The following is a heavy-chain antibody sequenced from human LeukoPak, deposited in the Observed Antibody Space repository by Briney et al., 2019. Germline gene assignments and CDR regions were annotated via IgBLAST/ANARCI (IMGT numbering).Heavy chain of an antibody. J-gene: IGHJ6*03. CDR3: ARSDPYYYYMDV. CDR1: GYTFTGYY. V-gene: IGHV1-2*06. CDR2: INPNSGGT. Sequence: ASVKVSCKASGYTFTGYYMHWVRQAPGQGLEWMGRINPNSGGTNYAQKFQGRVTMTRDTSISTAYMELSRLRSDDTAVYYCARSDPYYYYMDVWGKGTTVTVSS.